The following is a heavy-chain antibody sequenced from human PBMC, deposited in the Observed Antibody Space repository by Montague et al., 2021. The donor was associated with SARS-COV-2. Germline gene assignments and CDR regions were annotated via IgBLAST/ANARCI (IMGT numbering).Heavy chain of an antibody. CDR3: ARLGDGVVPSPILGVGPYYSSYYMDV. V-gene: IGHV4-34*01. D-gene: IGHD3-10*01. CDR1: GGSFSTYS. Sequence: SETLSLTCAVHGGSFSTYSWNWIRQPPGKGLEWIGEIHHGGSTNYNPSLKSRVTISADTSKNQFSLTLTSVAAADTAVYYCARLGDGVVPSPILGVGPYYSSYYMDVWGKGTTVTVSS. J-gene: IGHJ6*03. CDR2: IHHGGST.